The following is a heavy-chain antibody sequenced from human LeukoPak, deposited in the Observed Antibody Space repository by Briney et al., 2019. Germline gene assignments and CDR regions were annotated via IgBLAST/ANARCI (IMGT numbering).Heavy chain of an antibody. CDR3: ARGRGGTTMIVVVIPNYFDY. CDR2: INHSGST. D-gene: IGHD3-22*01. CDR1: GGFISNSNYY. J-gene: IGHJ4*02. Sequence: SETLSLTCTVSGGFISNSNYYWGWIRQPPGKGLEWIGEINHSGSTNYNPSLKSRVTISVDTSKNQFSLKLSSVTAADTAVYYCARGRGGTTMIVVVIPNYFDYWGQGTLVTVSS. V-gene: IGHV4-39*07.